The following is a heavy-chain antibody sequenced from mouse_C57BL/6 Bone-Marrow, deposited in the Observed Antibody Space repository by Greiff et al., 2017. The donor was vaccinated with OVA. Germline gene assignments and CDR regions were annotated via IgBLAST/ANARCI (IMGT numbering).Heavy chain of an antibody. Sequence: VQLQQPGAELVRPGTSVKLSCKASGYTFTSYWMHWVKQRPGQGLEWIGVIDPSDSYTNYNQKFKGKATLTVDTSSSTAYMQLSSLTSEDSAVYYCARNLYYGSSCYYAKDYWGQGTSVTVSS. J-gene: IGHJ4*01. V-gene: IGHV1-59*01. CDR3: ARNLYYGSSCYYAKDY. D-gene: IGHD1-1*01. CDR2: IDPSDSYT. CDR1: GYTFTSYW.